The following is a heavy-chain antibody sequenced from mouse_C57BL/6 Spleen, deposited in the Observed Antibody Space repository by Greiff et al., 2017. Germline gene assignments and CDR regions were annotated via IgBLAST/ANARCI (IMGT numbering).Heavy chain of an antibody. CDR1: GFTFSSYA. V-gene: IGHV5-4*01. D-gene: IGHD2-12*01. J-gene: IGHJ2*01. CDR3: ARDSDSYSHFDY. CDR2: ISDGGSYT. Sequence: EVHLVESGGGLVKPGGSLKLSCAASGFTFSSYAMSWVRQTPEKRLEWVATISDGGSYTYYPDNVKGRFTISRDNAKNNLYLQMSHLKSEDTAMYYCARDSDSYSHFDYWGEGTTLTVSS.